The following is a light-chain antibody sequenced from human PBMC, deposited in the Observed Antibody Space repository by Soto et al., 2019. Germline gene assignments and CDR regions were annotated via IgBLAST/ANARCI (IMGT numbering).Light chain of an antibody. V-gene: IGKV3-20*01. J-gene: IGKJ1*01. CDR1: KSVSNNY. CDR3: QQYGSSRT. Sequence: ENVFTQSPGTLSLSPGERATLSCRASKSVSNNYLAWYQQKPGQAPRLLIYGVSNRAIGIPDRFSGSGSGTDFTLTISRREPEEFAVKYCQQYGSSRTCGEGTK. CDR2: GVS.